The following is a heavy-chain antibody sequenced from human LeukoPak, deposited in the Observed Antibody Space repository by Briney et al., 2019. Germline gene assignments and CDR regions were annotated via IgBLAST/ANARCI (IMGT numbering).Heavy chain of an antibody. CDR3: AKRVGDFWSGYYDY. CDR1: GFTFSAYG. Sequence: PGGSLRLSCAASGFTFSAYGMHWVRQAPGKGLEWVAVISFDGSIKYSADSVKGRFTISRDNSKNTLYLQMNSLRAEDTAVYYCAKRVGDFWSGYYDYWGQGTLVTVSS. D-gene: IGHD3-3*01. CDR2: ISFDGSIK. V-gene: IGHV3-30*18. J-gene: IGHJ4*02.